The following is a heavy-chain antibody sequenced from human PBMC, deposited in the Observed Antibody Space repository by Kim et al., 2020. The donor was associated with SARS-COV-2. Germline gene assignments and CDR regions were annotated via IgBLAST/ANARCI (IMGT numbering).Heavy chain of an antibody. V-gene: IGHV3-66*02. D-gene: IGHD1-26*01. J-gene: IGHJ6*02. Sequence: GGSLRLSCAASGFTVSSNYMSWVRQAPGKGLEWVSVIYSGGSTYYADSVKGRFTISRDNSKNTLYLQMNSLRAEDTAVYYCARESGWELLPYYYYGMDVWGQGTTVTVSS. CDR2: IYSGGST. CDR3: ARESGWELLPYYYYGMDV. CDR1: GFTVSSNY.